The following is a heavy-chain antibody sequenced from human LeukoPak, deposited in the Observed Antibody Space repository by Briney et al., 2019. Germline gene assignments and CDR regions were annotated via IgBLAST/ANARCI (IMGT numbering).Heavy chain of an antibody. Sequence: GGSLRLSCAASGFTFSSYSMNWVCQAPGKGLEWVSSISSSSSYIYYADSVKGRFTISRDNAKNSLYLQMNSLRAEDTAVYYCARVDWNYVGDYWGQGTLVTVSS. D-gene: IGHD1-7*01. V-gene: IGHV3-21*01. CDR2: ISSSSSYI. J-gene: IGHJ4*02. CDR3: ARVDWNYVGDY. CDR1: GFTFSSYS.